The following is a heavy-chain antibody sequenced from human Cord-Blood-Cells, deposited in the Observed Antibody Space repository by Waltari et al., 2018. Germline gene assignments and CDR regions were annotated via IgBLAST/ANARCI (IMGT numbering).Heavy chain of an antibody. V-gene: IGHV4-34*01. CDR3: ARNRGDFWSGYYPNWFDP. CDR2: INHSGST. CDR1: GGSFSGYY. D-gene: IGHD3-3*01. Sequence: QVQLQQWGAGLLKPSEPLSLTCAVYGGSFSGYYWSWIRPPPGQGLDWIGEINHSGSTNYNPSLKSRVTISVDTSKNQFSLKLSSVTAADTAVYYCARNRGDFWSGYYPNWFDPWGQGTLVTVSS. J-gene: IGHJ5*02.